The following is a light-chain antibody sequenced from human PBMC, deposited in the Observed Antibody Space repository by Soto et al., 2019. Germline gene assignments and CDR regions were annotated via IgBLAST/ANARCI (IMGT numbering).Light chain of an antibody. CDR2: DAS. J-gene: IGKJ4*01. CDR3: HQRSNWPELT. CDR1: QSVSSY. Sequence: EIVLTQSPATLSLSPGERATLSCRASQSVSSYLAWYQQKPGQAPRLLIYDASNRATGIPPRFSGSGSGTDFPLTISSLEPEDSAVYYRHQRSNWPELTFGGGTKVEIK. V-gene: IGKV3-11*01.